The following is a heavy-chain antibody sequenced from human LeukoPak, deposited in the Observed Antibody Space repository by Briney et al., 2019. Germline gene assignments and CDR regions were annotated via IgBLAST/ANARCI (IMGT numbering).Heavy chain of an antibody. J-gene: IGHJ4*02. CDR1: GFTFSSYS. D-gene: IGHD3-22*01. CDR2: ISSSSSYI. CDR3: ARDLYYYDSSGYHDY. V-gene: IGHV3-21*01. Sequence: GGSLRLSCAASGFTFSSYSVNWVRQAPGKGLEWVSSISSSSSYIYYADSVKGRFTISRDNAKNSLYLQMNSLRAEDTAVYYCARDLYYYDSSGYHDYWGQGTQVTVSA.